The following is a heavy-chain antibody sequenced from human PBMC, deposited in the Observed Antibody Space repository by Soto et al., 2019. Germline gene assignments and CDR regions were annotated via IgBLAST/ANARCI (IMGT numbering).Heavy chain of an antibody. D-gene: IGHD3-22*01. Sequence: PSETLSLTCTVSGGSISGVDYCWAWIRQSPEKGLEWLGTMYYSGTIYYNLSLKSRLTISGDTSENQFSLKLNSVTAADTAVYYCASHVRHFDSGDHSPRYFDSWGRGTLVTVSS. V-gene: IGHV4-39*01. CDR1: GGSISGVDYC. CDR3: ASHVRHFDSGDHSPRYFDS. CDR2: MYYSGTI. J-gene: IGHJ4*02.